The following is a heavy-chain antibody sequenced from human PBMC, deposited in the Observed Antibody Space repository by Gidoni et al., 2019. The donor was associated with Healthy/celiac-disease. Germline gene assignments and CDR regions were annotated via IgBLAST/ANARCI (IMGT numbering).Heavy chain of an antibody. D-gene: IGHD3-22*01. CDR3: ARALGSGYYFLDAFDI. CDR2: INSDGSST. CDR1: GFTFSSYW. V-gene: IGHV3-74*01. Sequence: EVQLVESGGGLVQPGGALRLSCAASGFTFSSYWMHWVRQAPGKGLVWVSRINSDGSSTSYADSVKGRFTISRDNAKNTLYLQMNSLRAEDTAVYYCARALGSGYYFLDAFDIWGQGTMVTVSS. J-gene: IGHJ3*02.